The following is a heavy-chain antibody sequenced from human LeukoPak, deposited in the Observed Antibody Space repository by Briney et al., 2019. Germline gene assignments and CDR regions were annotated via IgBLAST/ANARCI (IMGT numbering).Heavy chain of an antibody. V-gene: IGHV1-69*06. CDR2: IIPVFGTA. D-gene: IGHD4-17*01. CDR1: GGTFSSYA. J-gene: IGHJ4*02. Sequence: SVKVSCKASGGTFSSYAISWVRQAPGQGLEWMGGIIPVFGTANYAQKFQGRVTITADKSTSTAYMELSSLRSEDTAVYYCAIRPTTVTTFYFDYWGQGTLVTVSS. CDR3: AIRPTTVTTFYFDY.